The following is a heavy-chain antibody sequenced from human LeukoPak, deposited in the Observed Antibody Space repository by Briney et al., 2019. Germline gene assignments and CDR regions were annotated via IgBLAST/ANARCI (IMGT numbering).Heavy chain of an antibody. Sequence: GGSLRLSCAASGLTFSTYWMSWVRQAPGKGLEWVANIKQDGSEKYYVDSVKGRFTISRDNAKNSLFLQMTSLRDEDTAVYYCARDRGKWVAAARRYYYYGMDVWGQGTTVTVSS. CDR1: GLTFSTYW. V-gene: IGHV3-7*01. CDR2: IKQDGSEK. J-gene: IGHJ6*02. CDR3: ARDRGKWVAAARRYYYYGMDV. D-gene: IGHD6-25*01.